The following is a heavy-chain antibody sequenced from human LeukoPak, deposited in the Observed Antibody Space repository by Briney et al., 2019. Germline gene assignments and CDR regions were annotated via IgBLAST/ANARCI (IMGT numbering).Heavy chain of an antibody. D-gene: IGHD6-19*01. CDR3: AKGSVAGTFSYFDY. CDR1: GLIFDDYT. J-gene: IGHJ4*02. Sequence: GGSLRLSCAASGLIFDDYTMHWVRQAPGKGLEWVSLISWDGGSTYYADSVKGRFTISRDNSKNSLYLQMNSLRAEDTALYYCAKGSVAGTFSYFDYWGQGTLVTVSS. CDR2: ISWDGGST. V-gene: IGHV3-43D*03.